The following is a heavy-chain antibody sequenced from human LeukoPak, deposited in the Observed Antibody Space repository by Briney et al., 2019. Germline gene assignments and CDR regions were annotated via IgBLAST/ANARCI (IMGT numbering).Heavy chain of an antibody. J-gene: IGHJ6*02. CDR1: GFTFSSYW. Sequence: GGSLRLSCVVSGFTFSSYWMHWVRHAPGKGLVWVSRINSDGSSTSYADSVKGRFTISRDNAKNTLYLQMNSLRAEDTAVYYCARDWTSVGYYYGMDVWGQGTTVTVSS. CDR3: ARDWTSVGYYYGMDV. CDR2: INSDGSST. V-gene: IGHV3-74*01. D-gene: IGHD3/OR15-3a*01.